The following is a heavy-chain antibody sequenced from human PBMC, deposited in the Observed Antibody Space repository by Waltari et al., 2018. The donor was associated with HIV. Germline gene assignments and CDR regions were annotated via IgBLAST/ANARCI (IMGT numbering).Heavy chain of an antibody. D-gene: IGHD1-7*01. Sequence: EVRLVESGGGLVKPGWSLRLSCEAPGFPFTSYSMTWARQAPGKGLEWVSFISSSSSHIYYTDSLKGRFTISRDNAKNSLYLQMNSLRADDTAIYYCARDSPRLSGTSRFDYWGRGTLVTVSS. CDR1: GFPFTSYS. CDR3: ARDSPRLSGTSRFDY. CDR2: ISSSSSHI. V-gene: IGHV3-21*02. J-gene: IGHJ4*02.